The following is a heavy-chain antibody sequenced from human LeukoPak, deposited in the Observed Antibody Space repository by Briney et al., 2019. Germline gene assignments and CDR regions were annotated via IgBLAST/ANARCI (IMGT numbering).Heavy chain of an antibody. CDR3: AGERITMVRGVMGSLGTRDAFDI. J-gene: IGHJ3*02. Sequence: SQTLSLTCTVSGGSISSGSYYWSWIRQPAGKGLEWIGRIYTSGSTNYNPSLKSRVTISVDTSKNQFSLKLSSVTAADTAVYYCAGERITMVRGVMGSLGTRDAFDIWGQGTMVTVSS. CDR1: GGSISSGSYY. CDR2: IYTSGST. D-gene: IGHD3-10*01. V-gene: IGHV4-61*02.